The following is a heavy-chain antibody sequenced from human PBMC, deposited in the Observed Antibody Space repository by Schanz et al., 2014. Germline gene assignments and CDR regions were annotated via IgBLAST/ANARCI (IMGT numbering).Heavy chain of an antibody. J-gene: IGHJ6*02. CDR2: IGILGDT. CDR3: AKDPGFAVRGFQMDV. D-gene: IGHD3-10*01. CDR1: GVDLSGNA. Sequence: VQLVESGGDLVQPGGSLRLSCAGSGVDLSGNALHWVRQAPGKGLEWVSSIGILGDTYYGDSVKGRFTISRDNSKNKMSLEMESLRADDTALYHCAKDPGFAVRGFQMDVWGQGTMVAVSS. V-gene: IGHV3-13*01.